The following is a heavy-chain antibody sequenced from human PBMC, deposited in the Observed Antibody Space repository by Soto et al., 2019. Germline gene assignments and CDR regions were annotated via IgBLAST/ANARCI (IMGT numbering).Heavy chain of an antibody. V-gene: IGHV3-74*01. CDR3: ASPHYYDSSGYRDLWGDFDI. Sequence: VVSLIRSCSSSVFTFSSYWIHLFLQAPGNWLVWVSRINSDLISTSYSDSVKGRFTISRDNAKNTLYLQMNSLRAEDTAVYYCASPHYYDSSGYRDLWGDFDIWGQGKTVTVSS. J-gene: IGHJ3*02. D-gene: IGHD3-22*01. CDR1: VFTFSSYW. CDR2: INSDLIST.